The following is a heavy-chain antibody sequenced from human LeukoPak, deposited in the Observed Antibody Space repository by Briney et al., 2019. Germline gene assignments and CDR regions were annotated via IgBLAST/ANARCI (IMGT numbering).Heavy chain of an antibody. J-gene: IGHJ4*02. CDR3: AKDLGYYGSGSYLDY. V-gene: IGHV3-23*01. CDR1: GITFSSYS. D-gene: IGHD3-10*01. CDR2: ISGSGGST. Sequence: GGSLRLSCAASGITFSSYSMNWVRQAPGKGLEWVSAISGSGGSTYYADSVRGRFTISRDNSKNTLYLHMNSLRAEDTAVYYCAKDLGYYGSGSYLDYWGQGTLVTVSS.